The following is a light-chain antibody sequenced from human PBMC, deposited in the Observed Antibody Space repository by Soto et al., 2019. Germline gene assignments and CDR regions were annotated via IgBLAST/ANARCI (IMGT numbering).Light chain of an antibody. J-gene: IGLJ2*01. CDR2: DVS. V-gene: IGLV2-14*01. Sequence: QSALTQPASVSGSPGQSITISCTGTSRDIGGHNYVSWYQQHPGKAPKLMIFDVSNRPSGVSYRFSGSKTGNTASLTISGIQAEDDADYYFSSYTSSNALIFGGGTKLTVL. CDR1: SRDIGGHNY. CDR3: SSYTSSNALI.